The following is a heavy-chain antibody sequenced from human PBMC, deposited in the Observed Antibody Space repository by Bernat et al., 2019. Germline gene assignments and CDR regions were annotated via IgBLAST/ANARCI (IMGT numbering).Heavy chain of an antibody. V-gene: IGHV1-69*04. D-gene: IGHD1-26*01. CDR2: IIPILGIA. J-gene: IGHJ1*01. CDR1: GGTFSSYA. Sequence: QVQLVQSGAEVKKPGSSVKVSCKASGGTFSSYAISWVRQAPGQGLEWMGRIIPILGIANYAQKFQGRVTITADKSTSTAYMELSSLRSEDTAVYYCARGAPSGRYGGGNFQHWGQGTLVTVSS. CDR3: ARGAPSGRYGGGNFQH.